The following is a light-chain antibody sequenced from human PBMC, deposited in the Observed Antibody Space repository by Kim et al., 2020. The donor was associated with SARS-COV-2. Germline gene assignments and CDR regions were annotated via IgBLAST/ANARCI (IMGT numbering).Light chain of an antibody. CDR1: SLRSYY. CDR3: NSRDSSGNHDV. V-gene: IGLV3-19*01. CDR2: GKN. J-gene: IGLJ1*01. Sequence: SSELTQDPAVSVALGQTVRITCQGDSLRSYYASWYQQKPGQAPVLVIYGKNNRPSGIPDRFSGSSSGNTASFTITGAQAEDEADYYCNSRDSSGNHDVFG.